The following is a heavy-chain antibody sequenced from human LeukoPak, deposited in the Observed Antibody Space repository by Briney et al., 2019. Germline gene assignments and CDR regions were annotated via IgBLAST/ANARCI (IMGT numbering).Heavy chain of an antibody. V-gene: IGHV3-23*01. CDR2: ISGSGGST. CDR3: AFNYGSGSYYWEVFDY. CDR1: GFTLSSYA. D-gene: IGHD3-10*01. J-gene: IGHJ4*02. Sequence: GGSLRLSCAASGFTLSSYAMSWVRQAPGKGLEWVSAISGSGGSTYYADSVKGRFTISRDNSKNTLYLQMNSLRAEDTAVYYCAFNYGSGSYYWEVFDYWGQGTLVTVSS.